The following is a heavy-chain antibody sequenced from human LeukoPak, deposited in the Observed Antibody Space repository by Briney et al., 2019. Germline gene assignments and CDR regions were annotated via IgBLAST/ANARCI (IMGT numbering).Heavy chain of an antibody. CDR1: GGSFSGYY. Sequence: SETLSLTCAVYGGSFSGYYWSWIRQPPGKGLEWIGEINRSGSTNYNPSLKSRVTISVDTSKNQFSLKLSSVTAADTAVYYCARGRVYGSGSYYPVYYYYGMDVWGKGTTVTVSS. J-gene: IGHJ6*04. V-gene: IGHV4-34*01. D-gene: IGHD3-10*01. CDR3: ARGRVYGSGSYYPVYYYYGMDV. CDR2: INRSGST.